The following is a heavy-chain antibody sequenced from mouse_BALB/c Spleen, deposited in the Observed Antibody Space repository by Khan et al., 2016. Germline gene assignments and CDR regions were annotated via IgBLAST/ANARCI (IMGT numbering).Heavy chain of an antibody. CDR1: GYTFTSYW. Sequence: QVQLQQSGAELARPGASVKLSCKASGYTFTSYWMQWVKQRPGQGLEWIGAIYPGDGDTRYTQKFKGKATLTADKSSSTAYMQLSSLASEGTAVYYCAPMITEAMDYWGLGTSVTVS. CDR3: APMITEAMDY. CDR2: IYPGDGDT. J-gene: IGHJ4*01. D-gene: IGHD2-4*01. V-gene: IGHV1-87*01.